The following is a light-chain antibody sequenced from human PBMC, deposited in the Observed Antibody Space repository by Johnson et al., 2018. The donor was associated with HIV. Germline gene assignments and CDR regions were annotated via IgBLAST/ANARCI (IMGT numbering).Light chain of an antibody. V-gene: IGLV1-51*01. CDR2: DNN. Sequence: QSVLTQPPSVSAAPGQTVTISCSGSSSNVGSSFVSWYRQVPGTAPKLLIYDNNKRPSGIPGRLSGSKSGPSATLGITGLQTGDEADYYCGTWDSSLTSYVFGAGTKVTVL. CDR1: SSNVGSSF. CDR3: GTWDSSLTSYV. J-gene: IGLJ1*01.